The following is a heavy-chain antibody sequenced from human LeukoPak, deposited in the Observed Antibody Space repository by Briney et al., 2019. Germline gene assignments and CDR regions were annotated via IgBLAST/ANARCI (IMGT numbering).Heavy chain of an antibody. V-gene: IGHV3-23*01. CDR1: GFTFSSYA. D-gene: IGHD2-15*01. Sequence: GGSLRLSCAASGFTFSSYAMSWVRQAPGKGLEWVSAISGSGGSTYYADSVKGRFTISRDNSKNTLYLQMNSLRAEDTAVYYCAKDSTVVVVAAIPNAFDIWGQGTMVTVSS. CDR2: ISGSGGST. CDR3: AKDSTVVVVAAIPNAFDI. J-gene: IGHJ3*02.